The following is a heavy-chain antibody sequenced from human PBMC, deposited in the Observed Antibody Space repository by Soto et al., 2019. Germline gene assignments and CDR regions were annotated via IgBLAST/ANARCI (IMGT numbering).Heavy chain of an antibody. Sequence: SETLSLTCTVSGGSISSYYWSWIRQPPGKGLEWIGYIYYSGSTNYNPSLKSRVTISVDTSKNQFSLKLSSVAAADTAVYYCARAQGAESGFGENWGQGTLVTVSS. D-gene: IGHD3-10*01. CDR2: IYYSGST. V-gene: IGHV4-59*01. J-gene: IGHJ4*02. CDR1: GGSISSYY. CDR3: ARAQGAESGFGEN.